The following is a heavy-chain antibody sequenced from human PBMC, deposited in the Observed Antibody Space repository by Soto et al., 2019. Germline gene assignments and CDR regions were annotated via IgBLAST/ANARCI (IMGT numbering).Heavy chain of an antibody. CDR2: FSYDGSSK. J-gene: IGHJ4*02. Sequence: GGSLRLSCAASGFPFTDYAIHWVRQAPGNGLQWVAIFSYDGSSKFCADSVKGRFTISRDISTNMFFLQMNKPSAEDMATYYCARAGFERRYFDQWGRGTLVTVSS. V-gene: IGHV3-30*14. CDR1: GFPFTDYA. CDR3: ARAGFERRYFDQ. D-gene: IGHD1-1*01.